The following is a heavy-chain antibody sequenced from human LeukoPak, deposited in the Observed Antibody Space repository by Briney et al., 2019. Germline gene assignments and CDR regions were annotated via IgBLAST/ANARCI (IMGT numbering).Heavy chain of an antibody. D-gene: IGHD6-6*01. V-gene: IGHV4-61*01. CDR1: GGSISSSIYY. Sequence: PSETLSLTCIVSGGSISSSIYYWSWIRQPPGEGLEWIGYIYYSGSTNYNPSLKSRVTISVDTSKNQFSLKLSSVTAADTAVYYCARGQLVVDYWGQGTLVTVSS. CDR3: ARGQLVVDY. CDR2: IYYSGST. J-gene: IGHJ4*02.